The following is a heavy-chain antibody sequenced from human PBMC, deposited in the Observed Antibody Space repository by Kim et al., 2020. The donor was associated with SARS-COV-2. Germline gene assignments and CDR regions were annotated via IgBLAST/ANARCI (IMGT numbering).Heavy chain of an antibody. CDR2: ISWNSGSI. Sequence: SGFTFDDYAMHWVRQAPGKGLEWVSGISWNSGSIGYADSVKGRFTISRDNAKNSLYLQMNSLRAEDTALYYCAKDPSGYEPYFDYWGQGTLAT. CDR3: AKDPSGYEPYFDY. CDR1: GFTFDDYA. J-gene: IGHJ4*02. V-gene: IGHV3-9*01. D-gene: IGHD5-12*01.